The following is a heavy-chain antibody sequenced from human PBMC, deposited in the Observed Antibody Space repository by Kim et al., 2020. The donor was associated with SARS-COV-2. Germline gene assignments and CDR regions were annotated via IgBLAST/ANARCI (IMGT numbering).Heavy chain of an antibody. J-gene: IGHJ6*01. CDR1: GGSISSYY. Sequence: SETLSLTCTVSGGSISSYYWSWIRQPPGKGLEWIGYIYYSGSTNYNPSLKSRVPISVDTSTTQFSLKLSSVTAAATAVYYCSRGQRLTIFGVASEMDV. D-gene: IGHD3-3*01. CDR2: IYYSGST. CDR3: SRGQRLTIFGVASEMDV. V-gene: IGHV4-59*13.